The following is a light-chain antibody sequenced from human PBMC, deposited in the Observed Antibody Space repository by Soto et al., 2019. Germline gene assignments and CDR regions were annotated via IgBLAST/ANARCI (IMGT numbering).Light chain of an antibody. CDR3: MQAIQAPRT. Sequence: DSVMTQFPLSLSVTPGEPASISCRSSQSLLHSDGYNYLDWYVQKPGQSPQLLIYLGSNRASGVPDRFSGSGSGTDFTLKITRVEAEDVGVYYCMQAIQAPRTFGLGTKVEIK. V-gene: IGKV2-28*01. CDR2: LGS. J-gene: IGKJ1*01. CDR1: QSLLHSDGYNY.